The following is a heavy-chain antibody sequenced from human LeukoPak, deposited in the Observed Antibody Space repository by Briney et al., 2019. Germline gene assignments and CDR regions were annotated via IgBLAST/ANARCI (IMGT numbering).Heavy chain of an antibody. V-gene: IGHV3-21*01. Sequence: EGSLRLSCAASGFTFSSYSMNWVRRAPGKGLEWVSSISSSSSYIYYADSVKGRFTISRDNAKNSLYLQMNSLRAEDTAVYYCASFGELLGYYYYYYMDVWGKGTTVTVSS. CDR2: ISSSSSYI. CDR1: GFTFSSYS. CDR3: ASFGELLGYYYYYYMDV. D-gene: IGHD3-10*01. J-gene: IGHJ6*03.